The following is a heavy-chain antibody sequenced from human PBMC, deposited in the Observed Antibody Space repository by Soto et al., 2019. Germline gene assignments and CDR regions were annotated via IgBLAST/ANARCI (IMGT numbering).Heavy chain of an antibody. V-gene: IGHV5-51*01. D-gene: IGHD3-22*01. CDR2: IHPGDSDA. J-gene: IGHJ4*02. CDR1: GYSFTKYW. Sequence: GESLKISCKGSGYSFTKYWISWVRQMPGKGLELMGIIHPGDSDARYSPSFQGHVTISADNSINTAYLQWSSLRASDTAIYYCARRADSSGYMEYWGQGXLVTVSS. CDR3: ARRADSSGYMEY.